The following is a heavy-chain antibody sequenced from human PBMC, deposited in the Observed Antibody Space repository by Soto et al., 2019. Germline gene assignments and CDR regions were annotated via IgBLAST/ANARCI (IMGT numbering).Heavy chain of an antibody. J-gene: IGHJ4*02. CDR1: GGSISSSSYY. CDR3: ARHLPRHGSGSYYPFDY. D-gene: IGHD3-10*01. CDR2: IYYSGST. Sequence: SETLSLTCTVSGGSISSSSYYWGWIRQPPGKGLEWIGSIYYSGSTYYNPSLKSRVTIPVDTSKNQFSLKLSSVTAADTAVYYCARHLPRHGSGSYYPFDYWGQGTLVTVSS. V-gene: IGHV4-39*01.